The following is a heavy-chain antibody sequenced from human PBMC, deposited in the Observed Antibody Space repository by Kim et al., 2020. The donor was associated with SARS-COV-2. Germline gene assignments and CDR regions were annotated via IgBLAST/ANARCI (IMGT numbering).Heavy chain of an antibody. V-gene: IGHV3-30*03. J-gene: IGHJ4*02. D-gene: IGHD6-25*01. CDR1: RFMFSSYG. Sequence: GGSLRLSCATSRFMFSSYGMHWVRQAPGKGLEWVALISYDGGNKYYADSVKGRFTISRDNSKDTLSLQMNSLTAADTAVYYCVRDRGTAAACAVPGDYWGQGTLVAVSS. CDR3: VRDRGTAAACAVPGDY. CDR2: ISYDGGNK.